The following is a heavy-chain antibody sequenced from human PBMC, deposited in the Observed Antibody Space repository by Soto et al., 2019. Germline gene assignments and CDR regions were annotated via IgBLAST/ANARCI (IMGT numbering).Heavy chain of an antibody. V-gene: IGHV3-23*01. J-gene: IGHJ6*02. CDR3: AKDGASGSYPPYYYFGMDV. CDR1: GFTFSSYA. CDR2: ISGSGGNA. D-gene: IGHD1-26*01. Sequence: EVQLLESGGGLVQPGGSLRLSCAASGFTFSSYAMSWVRQAPGKGLEWVSTISGSGGNAYYADSVKGRFSISRDNSKNTLRLLMNSLRADDTALYYCAKDGASGSYPPYYYFGMDVWGQGTTVTVSS.